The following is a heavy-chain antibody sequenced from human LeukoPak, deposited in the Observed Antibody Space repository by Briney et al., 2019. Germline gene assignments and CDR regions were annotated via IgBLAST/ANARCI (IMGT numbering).Heavy chain of an antibody. CDR2: INPNSGGT. Sequence: ASVKVSCKASGYTFTGYYMHGVRQAPGQGLEGMGWINPNSGGTNYAQKFQGRVTMTRDTSISTAYMELSRLRSDDTAVYYCARGPAATHYFDYWGQGTLVTVSS. V-gene: IGHV1-2*02. J-gene: IGHJ4*02. CDR3: ARGPAATHYFDY. CDR1: GYTFTGYY. D-gene: IGHD2-2*01.